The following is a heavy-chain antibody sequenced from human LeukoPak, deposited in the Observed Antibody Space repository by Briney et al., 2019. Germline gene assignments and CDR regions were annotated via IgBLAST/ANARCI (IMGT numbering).Heavy chain of an antibody. CDR3: ARVEILGSDY. V-gene: IGHV4-39*07. J-gene: IGHJ4*02. Sequence: SETLSLTCTVSGGSISSSSYYWGWIRQPPGKGLEWIGSIYYSGSTYYNPSLKSRVTISVDTSKNQFSLKLSSVTAADTAVYYCARVEILGSDYWGQGTLVTVSS. CDR1: GGSISSSSYY. CDR2: IYYSGST. D-gene: IGHD3-10*01.